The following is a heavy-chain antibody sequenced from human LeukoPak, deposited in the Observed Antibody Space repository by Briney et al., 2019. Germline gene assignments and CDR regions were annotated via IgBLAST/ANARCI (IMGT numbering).Heavy chain of an antibody. CDR1: GFTVSNNY. Sequence: GGSLRLSCAASGFTVSNNYMSWVRQAPGRGLEWVSVIHSGGTTNYADSVQGRFTISRDNSKTTVYLHMNSLRAEDAAVYYCARDSDSGYGPFASWGQGTLVTVSS. J-gene: IGHJ4*02. D-gene: IGHD5-12*01. V-gene: IGHV3-53*01. CDR2: IHSGGTT. CDR3: ARDSDSGYGPFAS.